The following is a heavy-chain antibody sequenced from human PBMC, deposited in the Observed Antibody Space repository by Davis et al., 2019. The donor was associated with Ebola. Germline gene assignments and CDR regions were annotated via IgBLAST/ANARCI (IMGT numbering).Heavy chain of an antibody. Sequence: MPSETLSLTCAVSGGSFSGYYWSWIRQRPGQGLEWIGDISHSGSTNYNPSLKTRVTISVDTSKNQFFLKLSSVNAADTAVYYCARISGWFDPWGQGILVTVSS. CDR2: ISHSGST. CDR3: ARISGWFDP. V-gene: IGHV4-34*01. CDR1: GGSFSGYY. D-gene: IGHD3-10*01. J-gene: IGHJ5*02.